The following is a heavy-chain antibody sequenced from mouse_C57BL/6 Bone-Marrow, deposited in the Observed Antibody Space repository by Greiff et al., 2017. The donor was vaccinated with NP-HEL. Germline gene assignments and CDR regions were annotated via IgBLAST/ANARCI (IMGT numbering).Heavy chain of an antibody. CDR2: IDPENGDT. V-gene: IGHV14-4*01. J-gene: IGHJ2*01. CDR3: TTLTVYYFDY. Sequence: EVQLQQSGAELVRPGASVKLSCTASGFNIKDDYMHWVKQRPEQGLEWIGWIDPENGDTEYASKFQGKATITADTSSNTAYLQLSSLTSEDTAVYYCTTLTVYYFDYWGQGTTLTVSS. CDR1: GFNIKDDY. D-gene: IGHD1-1*01.